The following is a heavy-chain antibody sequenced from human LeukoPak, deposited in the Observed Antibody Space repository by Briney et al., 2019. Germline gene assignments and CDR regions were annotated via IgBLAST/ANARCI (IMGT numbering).Heavy chain of an antibody. Sequence: PGGSLRLSCAASGFTFSSYEMNWVRQAPGKGLEWVSYISSSSSYIYYADSVKGRFTISRDNAKNSLYLQMNSLRAEDTAVYYCARELKGYYYMDVWGKGTTVTVSS. V-gene: IGHV3-21*05. CDR3: ARELKGYYYMDV. CDR1: GFTFSSYE. CDR2: ISSSSSYI. J-gene: IGHJ6*03.